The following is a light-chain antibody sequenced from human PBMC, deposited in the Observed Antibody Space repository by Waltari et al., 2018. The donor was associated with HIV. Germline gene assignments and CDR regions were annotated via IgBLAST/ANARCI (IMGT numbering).Light chain of an antibody. CDR3: QQYHSYPYT. Sequence: DIQMTQSPSSLSASVGDRISITCRASQDISNYLAWFQQKPGEAPKSLIFDASSLQSGVPSKFSGSGSGTDFTLTISSLQPEDFATDYCQQYHSYPYTFGQGTKLES. CDR2: DAS. V-gene: IGKV1-16*02. J-gene: IGKJ2*01. CDR1: QDISNY.